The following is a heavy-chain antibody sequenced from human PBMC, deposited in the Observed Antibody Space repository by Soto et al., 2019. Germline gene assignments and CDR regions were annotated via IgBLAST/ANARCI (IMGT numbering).Heavy chain of an antibody. CDR3: ARHRNVGEDVYFDL. D-gene: IGHD1-1*01. Sequence: QVQLVESGGGVVQPGRSLRLSCAASGFTFSSYAMHWVRQAPGKGLEWVAVISYDGSNKYYADSVKGRFTISRDNSKNTLYLQMNSLRSEDTAVYYCARHRNVGEDVYFDLGGRGTVVTVSS. CDR2: ISYDGSNK. V-gene: IGHV3-30-3*01. CDR1: GFTFSSYA. J-gene: IGHJ2*01.